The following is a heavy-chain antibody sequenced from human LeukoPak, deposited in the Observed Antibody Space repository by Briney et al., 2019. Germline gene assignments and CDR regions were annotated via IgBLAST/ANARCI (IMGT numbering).Heavy chain of an antibody. D-gene: IGHD3-10*01. CDR3: VRQYYYGSGSYLWAPDY. CDR1: GFTFSDYY. CDR2: ISSSGSTK. Sequence: GGSLRLSCSASGFTFSDYYMSWIRQAPGKGLEWVSYISSSGSTKNYADSVKGRFTISRDNAKNSLYLQMNSLRAEDTAVYHCVRQYYYGSGSYLWAPDYWGQGTLVTVSS. J-gene: IGHJ4*02. V-gene: IGHV3-11*04.